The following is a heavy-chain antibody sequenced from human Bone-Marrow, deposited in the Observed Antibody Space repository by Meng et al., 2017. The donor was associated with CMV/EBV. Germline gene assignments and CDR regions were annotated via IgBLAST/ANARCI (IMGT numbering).Heavy chain of an antibody. CDR1: GGSISSYY. CDR2: IYYSGST. V-gene: IGHV4-59*01. D-gene: IGHD3-3*01. Sequence: GSLRLSCTVSGGSISSYYWSWIRQPPGKGLEWIGYIYYSGSTNYNPSLKSRVTISVDTSKNQFSLKLSSVTAADTAVYYCARVPLVLRFYYGMDVWGQGNTVTVSS. J-gene: IGHJ6*02. CDR3: ARVPLVLRFYYGMDV.